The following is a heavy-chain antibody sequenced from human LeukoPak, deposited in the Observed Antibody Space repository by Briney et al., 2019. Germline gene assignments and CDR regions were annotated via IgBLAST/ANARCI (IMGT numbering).Heavy chain of an antibody. Sequence: GGSLRLSCATSGFKFDDYAMHWVRQAPGKGLEWVSLITGAGDTTDYADSVRGRFTVSRDNNKNSLYLQMNSLRTEDTAFYYCAKDSTRIAVVDTSFDSWGQGTLVTVSS. D-gene: IGHD6-19*01. V-gene: IGHV3-43*02. CDR2: ITGAGDTT. J-gene: IGHJ4*02. CDR1: GFKFDDYA. CDR3: AKDSTRIAVVDTSFDS.